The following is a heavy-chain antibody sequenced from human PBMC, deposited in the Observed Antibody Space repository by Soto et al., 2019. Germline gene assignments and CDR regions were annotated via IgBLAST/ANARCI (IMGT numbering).Heavy chain of an antibody. Sequence: GGSLRLSCAASGFTFSSYAIILFRHSPLKGLEWVSAISGSGGSTYYADSVKGRFTISRDNSKNTLYLQMNSLRAEDTAVYYCAKVPGPRPFYGMDVWGQGTTVTVSS. CDR2: ISGSGGST. CDR3: AKVPGPRPFYGMDV. V-gene: IGHV3-23*01. J-gene: IGHJ6*02. CDR1: GFTFSSYA.